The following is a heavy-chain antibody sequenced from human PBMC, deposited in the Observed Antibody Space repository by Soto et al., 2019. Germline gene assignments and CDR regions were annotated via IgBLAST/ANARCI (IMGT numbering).Heavy chain of an antibody. CDR3: ARNPYSSGWSTAFDI. D-gene: IGHD6-19*01. Sequence: PGGSLRLSCAASGFTFSDYYMSWIRQAPGKGLEWVSYISSSSSYTNYADSVKGRFTISRDNAKNSLYLQMNSLRAEDTAVYYCARNPYSSGWSTAFDIWGQGTMVTVSS. CDR2: ISSSSSYT. CDR1: GFTFSDYY. J-gene: IGHJ3*02. V-gene: IGHV3-11*06.